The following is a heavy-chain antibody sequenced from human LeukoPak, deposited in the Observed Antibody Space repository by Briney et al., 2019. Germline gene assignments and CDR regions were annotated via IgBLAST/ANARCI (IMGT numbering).Heavy chain of an antibody. V-gene: IGHV3-23*01. CDR2: MCGTAGCT. CDR3: AKDTVRPIYCSSTSCRDYFDY. Sequence: PGGSLTLSCQASGFTFYMYAMSWVRQAPGKGLEWVASMCGTAGCTFYPDSVKGRFTISRDNSKNVLYLRMNSLTAEDTAIYYCAKDTVRPIYCSSTSCRDYFDYWGQGTLVTVSS. J-gene: IGHJ4*02. CDR1: GFTFYMYA. D-gene: IGHD2-2*01.